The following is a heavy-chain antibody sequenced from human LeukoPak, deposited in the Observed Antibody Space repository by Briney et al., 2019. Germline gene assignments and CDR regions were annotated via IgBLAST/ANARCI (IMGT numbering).Heavy chain of an antibody. Sequence: SETLSLTCTVSGGSISRYYWSWIRQPPGKGLEGIGYIYYSGSINYNPSLKSRVTISVDTSKNQFSLKLSSVTAADTAVYYCARDKVPGDFWGPGTLVTVSS. J-gene: IGHJ4*02. V-gene: IGHV4-59*01. CDR3: ARDKVPGDF. CDR2: IYYSGSI. CDR1: GGSISRYY.